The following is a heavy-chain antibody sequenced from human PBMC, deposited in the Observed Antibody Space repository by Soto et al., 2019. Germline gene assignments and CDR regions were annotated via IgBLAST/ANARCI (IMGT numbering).Heavy chain of an antibody. CDR2: VSPTGDTV. Sequence: VQVVASGGGLVQPGRSLRLSCAVSGFRFEQYVMHWVRQAPGKGLECVSTVSPTGDTVSYADSVEGRFTVSRNNAKNSLYLQMNSPKGDDTAVYYCLKDAPNGSIDDWGQGTLVTVSS. V-gene: IGHV3-9*01. D-gene: IGHD2-8*01. CDR1: GFRFEQYV. J-gene: IGHJ4*02. CDR3: LKDAPNGSIDD.